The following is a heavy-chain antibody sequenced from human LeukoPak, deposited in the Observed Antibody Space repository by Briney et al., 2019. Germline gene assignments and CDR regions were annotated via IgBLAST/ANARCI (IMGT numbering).Heavy chain of an antibody. V-gene: IGHV4-59*08. Sequence: PSETLSLTCTVSGGSISSYYWSWIRQPPGKGLEWIGYIYYSGSTNYNPSLKSRVTISVDTSKNQFSLKLSSVTAADTAMYFCAKSGGYGLIDYWGQGTRVIVSS. CDR2: IYYSGST. D-gene: IGHD1-26*01. CDR1: GGSISSYY. J-gene: IGHJ4*02. CDR3: AKSGGYGLIDY.